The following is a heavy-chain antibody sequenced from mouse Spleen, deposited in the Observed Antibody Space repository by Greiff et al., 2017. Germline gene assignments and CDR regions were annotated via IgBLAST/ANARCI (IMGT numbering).Heavy chain of an antibody. Sequence: VMLVESGPGLVQPSQSLSITCTVSGFSLTSYGVHWVRQSPGKGLEWLGVIWSGGSTDYNAAFISRLSISKDNSKSQVFFKMNSLQADDTAIYYCARYPTYDGYWYFDVWGAGTTVTVSS. V-gene: IGHV2-2*01. D-gene: IGHD2-3*01. CDR3: ARYPTYDGYWYFDV. CDR1: GFSLTSYG. CDR2: IWSGGST. J-gene: IGHJ1*01.